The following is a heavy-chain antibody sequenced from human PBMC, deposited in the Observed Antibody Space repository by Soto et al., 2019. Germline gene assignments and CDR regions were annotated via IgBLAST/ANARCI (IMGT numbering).Heavy chain of an antibody. J-gene: IGHJ3*02. V-gene: IGHV3-49*03. D-gene: IGHD3-22*01. CDR3: SGTIPDYYDSSGYYYVGAFDI. CDR1: GFTFGDYA. CDR2: IRSKAYGGTT. Sequence: GGSLRLSCTASGFTFGDYAMSWFRQAPGKGLEWVGFIRSKAYGGTTEYAASVKGRFTISRDDSKSIAYLQMNSLKTEDTAVYYCSGTIPDYYDSSGYYYVGAFDIWGQGTMVTVSS.